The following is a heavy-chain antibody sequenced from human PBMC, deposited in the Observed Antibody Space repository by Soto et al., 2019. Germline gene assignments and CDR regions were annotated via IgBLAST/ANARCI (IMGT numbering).Heavy chain of an antibody. CDR2: ISPSGFST. V-gene: IGHV1-46*01. Sequence: ASVKVSCKASGYSFTSYYIHWVRQAPGHGLEWMGLISPSGFSTSYAQRFQGRVTMTNDTSTSTFYMDLSSLTPEDTAVYYCAREAVAFDYWGQGTLVTVSS. CDR1: GYSFTSYY. CDR3: AREAVAFDY. J-gene: IGHJ4*02. D-gene: IGHD6-19*01.